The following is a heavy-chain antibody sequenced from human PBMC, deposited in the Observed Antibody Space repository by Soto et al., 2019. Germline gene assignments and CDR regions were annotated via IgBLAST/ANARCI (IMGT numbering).Heavy chain of an antibody. D-gene: IGHD3-9*01. CDR2: INPNHGGT. CDR3: ARDRVQMGTTRYQFDY. CDR1: GYTFSDYY. V-gene: IGHV1-2*04. Sequence: ASVKVSCKASGYTFSDYYIHWLRQAPGQGLEWMGWINPNHGGTNYAQRFQGWVTMTRDTSITTAYMELTSLKSYDTAMYDCARDRVQMGTTRYQFDYWGQGTLVTVSS. J-gene: IGHJ4*02.